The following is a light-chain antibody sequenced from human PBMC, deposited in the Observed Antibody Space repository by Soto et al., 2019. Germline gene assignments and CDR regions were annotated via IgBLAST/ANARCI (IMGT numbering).Light chain of an antibody. CDR2: GVS. J-gene: IGLJ1*01. Sequence: QSVLTQPASVSGSPGQSITIPCTGTSSDVGGYNYVSWYQQHPGKAPKLMIYGVSNRPSGVSNRFSGSKSGNTASLTISGLQAEDEADYYCSSYTSSSTPNVFGTGTKVTVL. CDR1: SSDVGGYNY. V-gene: IGLV2-14*01. CDR3: SSYTSSSTPNV.